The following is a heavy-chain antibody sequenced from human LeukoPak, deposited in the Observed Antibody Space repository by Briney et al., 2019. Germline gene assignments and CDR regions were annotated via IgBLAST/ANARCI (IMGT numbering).Heavy chain of an antibody. D-gene: IGHD1-1*01. J-gene: IGHJ3*02. CDR1: GYTLTALS. V-gene: IGHV1-24*01. Sequence: VNVSCKVSGYTLTALSMHWARQAPGKALEWIGGFDPEDGEIIYAHKFQGRVTMTEDTSTDTAYMELSSLRSEDTAVYYCASLRGVAGTYDAFDIWGEGTMVSVRS. CDR3: ASLRGVAGTYDAFDI. CDR2: FDPEDGEI.